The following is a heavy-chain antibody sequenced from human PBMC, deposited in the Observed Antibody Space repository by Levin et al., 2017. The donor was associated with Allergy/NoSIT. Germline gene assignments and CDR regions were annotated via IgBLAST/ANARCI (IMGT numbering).Heavy chain of an antibody. CDR1: GFIFSNYA. D-gene: IGHD3-10*01. J-gene: IGHJ4*02. V-gene: IGHV3-64*01. CDR2: ISSSGGST. CDR3: ARAPFYYGSAKYYFDY. Sequence: SCAASGFIFSNYAMHWVRQAPGKGLEYVSAISSSGGSTYSANSVKGRFTTSRDNSKNTLYLQMGSLKAEDMAVYYCARAPFYYGSAKYYFDYWGQGTLVTVSS.